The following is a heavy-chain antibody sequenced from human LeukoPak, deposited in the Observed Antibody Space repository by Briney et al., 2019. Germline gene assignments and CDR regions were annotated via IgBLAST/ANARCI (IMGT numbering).Heavy chain of an antibody. CDR1: GFTFSSYG. CDR3: ARDFTDILTGYPRYYFDY. D-gene: IGHD3-9*01. J-gene: IGHJ4*02. Sequence: GGPLRLSCAASGFTFSSYGMHWVRQAPGKGLEWVAVIWYDGSNKYYADSVKGRFTISRDNSKNTLYLQMNSLRAEDTAVYYCARDFTDILTGYPRYYFDYWGQGTLVTVSS. V-gene: IGHV3-33*01. CDR2: IWYDGSNK.